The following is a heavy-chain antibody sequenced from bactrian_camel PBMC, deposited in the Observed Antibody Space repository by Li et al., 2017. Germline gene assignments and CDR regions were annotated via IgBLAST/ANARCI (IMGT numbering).Heavy chain of an antibody. D-gene: IGHD3*01. Sequence: HVQLVESGGGSVQVGGSLRLSCVASGGTIGRYCMGRFRQIPDKEREAVAGIESDGSTSYADSVKGRFTISQDSAKNTLYLHMNNLKPEDTAMYHCAASGGQLGRWCYEFPVNWVSWLYNWGQGTQVTVS. J-gene: IGHJ4*01. CDR2: IESDGST. CDR3: AASGGQLGRWCYEFPVNWVSWLYN. CDR1: GGTIGRYC. V-gene: IGHV3S55*01.